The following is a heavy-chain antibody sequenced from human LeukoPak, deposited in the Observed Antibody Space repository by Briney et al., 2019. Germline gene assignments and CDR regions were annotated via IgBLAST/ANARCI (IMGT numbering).Heavy chain of an antibody. CDR1: GFTFSSYS. CDR2: ISSSSSYI. Sequence: GGSLRLSCAASGFTFSSYSMKWVRQAPGKGLEWVSSISSSSSYIYYADSVKGRFTISRDNAKNSPYLQMNSLRAEDTAVYYCARAQQYYLDYWVQGTLVTVSS. V-gene: IGHV3-21*01. CDR3: ARAQQYYLDY. D-gene: IGHD4-11*01. J-gene: IGHJ4*02.